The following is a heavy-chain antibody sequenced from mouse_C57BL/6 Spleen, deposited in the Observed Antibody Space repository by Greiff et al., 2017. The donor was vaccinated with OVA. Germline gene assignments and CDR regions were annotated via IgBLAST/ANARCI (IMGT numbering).Heavy chain of an antibody. CDR1: GYTFTSYW. J-gene: IGHJ4*01. D-gene: IGHD3-2*02. CDR3: AKAQANYYAMDY. V-gene: IGHV1-53*01. CDR2: INPSNGGT. Sequence: VQLQQPGTELVKPGASVKLSCKASGYTFTSYWIHWVKQRPGQGLEWIGNINPSNGGTNYNEKFKSKATLTVDKSSSTAYMQLSSLTSEDSAVYYCAKAQANYYAMDYWGQGTSVTVSS.